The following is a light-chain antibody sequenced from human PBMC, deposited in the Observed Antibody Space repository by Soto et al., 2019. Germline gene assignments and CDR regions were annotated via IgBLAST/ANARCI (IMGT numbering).Light chain of an antibody. Sequence: QSALTQPRSVSGSPGQSITISCTGTSSDVGGCNYVSWYRQHPGKAPKLMIYDVSKRPSGVPDRFSGSKSGNTASLTISGLQAEDAADYYCCSYAGSYTHYVFGTGTKVTVL. J-gene: IGLJ1*01. CDR2: DVS. CDR1: SSDVGGCNY. CDR3: CSYAGSYTHYV. V-gene: IGLV2-11*01.